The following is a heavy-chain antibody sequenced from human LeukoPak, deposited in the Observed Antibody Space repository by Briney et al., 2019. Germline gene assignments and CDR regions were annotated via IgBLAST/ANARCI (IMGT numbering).Heavy chain of an antibody. CDR3: AREVSEGFDF. CDR1: GFTFSGYS. V-gene: IGHV3-21*01. J-gene: IGHJ4*02. Sequence: GGSLRLSCTATGFTFSGYSMNWLRQAPGKGLEWVSSFGTRSTSIYDAGSVKGRFGISRDNAKNALYLQMNSRRAEDTALYYCAREVSEGFDFWGQGALVTVSS. CDR2: FGTRSTSI. D-gene: IGHD3-22*01.